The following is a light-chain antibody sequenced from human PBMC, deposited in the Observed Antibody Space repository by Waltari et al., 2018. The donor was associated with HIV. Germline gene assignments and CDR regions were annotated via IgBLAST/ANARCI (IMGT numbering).Light chain of an antibody. CDR2: DAS. J-gene: IGKJ1*01. Sequence: EIVLTQSPATLSLSPGERASLSCRASERISTNLAWYQQRPGQAPRLLIYDASHRATGVPARFSGSGSGTDFTLTISSLEPDDFAIYYCQQRTNWWTFGQGTRVETK. V-gene: IGKV3-11*01. CDR3: QQRTNWWT. CDR1: ERISTN.